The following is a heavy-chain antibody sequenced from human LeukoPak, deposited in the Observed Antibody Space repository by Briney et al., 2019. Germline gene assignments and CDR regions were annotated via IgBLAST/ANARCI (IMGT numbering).Heavy chain of an antibody. CDR3: ARXRAXYVSTLDAFDI. Sequence: GGSLRLSCAASGLTVSSSHMSWVRQAPGRGLEWVSVIYSGGSAYYADSVKGRFTVSRDNSKNTLFLRMNILRVEDTAVYYCARXRAXYVSTLDAFDIWGQGTLVTVSS. V-gene: IGHV3-66*01. J-gene: IGHJ3*02. CDR1: GLTVSSSH. D-gene: IGHD3-10*02. CDR2: IYSGGSA.